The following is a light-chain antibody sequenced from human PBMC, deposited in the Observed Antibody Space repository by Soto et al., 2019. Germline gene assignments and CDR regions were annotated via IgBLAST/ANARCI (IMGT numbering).Light chain of an antibody. CDR2: GAS. J-gene: IGKJ5*01. Sequence: EIVLTQSPGTLSLSPGERATLSCRPSQSVSSSYLAWYQQKPGQAPRLLIYGASSRATGIPDRFSGSGSGTDFTLTISGLEPEDFAVYYCQQYGSSPTFGQGTRLEIK. V-gene: IGKV3-20*01. CDR3: QQYGSSPT. CDR1: QSVSSSY.